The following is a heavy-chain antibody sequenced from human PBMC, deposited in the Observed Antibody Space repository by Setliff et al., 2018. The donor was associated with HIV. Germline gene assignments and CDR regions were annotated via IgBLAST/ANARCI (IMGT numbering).Heavy chain of an antibody. Sequence: GASVKVSCKASGYTFTSYDINWVRQATGQGLEWMGWMNPNNGNTGYAQKFQGRVTMTRNTSISTAYMELSSLRSEDSAVYYCASSWSRVPYYGLDVWGQGTTVTVSS. V-gene: IGHV1-8*02. CDR2: MNPNNGNT. J-gene: IGHJ6*02. D-gene: IGHD6-13*01. CDR3: ASSWSRVPYYGLDV. CDR1: GYTFTSYD.